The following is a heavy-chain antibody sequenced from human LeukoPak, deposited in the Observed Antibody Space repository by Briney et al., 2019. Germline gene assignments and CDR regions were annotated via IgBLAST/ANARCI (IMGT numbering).Heavy chain of an antibody. CDR3: ARASLLWYYHSSGCFWYFDY. CDR1: GGSFSGYY. J-gene: IGHJ4*02. V-gene: IGHV4-34*01. Sequence: SETLSLTCAVYGGSFSGYYWSWIRQPPGKGLEWIAEINHSGSTKYNPSLKSRVTISSDTSKNHIPLTPSSVTAADTAVSYCARASLLWYYHSSGCFWYFDYWGQGTLVTVFS. D-gene: IGHD3-22*01. CDR2: INHSGST.